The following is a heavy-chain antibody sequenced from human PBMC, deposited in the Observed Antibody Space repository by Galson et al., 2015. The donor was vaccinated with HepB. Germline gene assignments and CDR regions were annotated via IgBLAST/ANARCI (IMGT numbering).Heavy chain of an antibody. J-gene: IGHJ4*02. CDR1: GFTFSDYY. D-gene: IGHD2-15*01. V-gene: IGHV3-11*01. CDR3: ARGLGGY. Sequence: SLRLSCAASGFTFSDYYMSWMRQAPGKGLEWLSYISHSGTTVYHADSLKGRFSISSDNAKNSLYLQMNSLRAEDTAVYYCARGLGGYWGQGTLVTVSS. CDR2: ISHSGTTV.